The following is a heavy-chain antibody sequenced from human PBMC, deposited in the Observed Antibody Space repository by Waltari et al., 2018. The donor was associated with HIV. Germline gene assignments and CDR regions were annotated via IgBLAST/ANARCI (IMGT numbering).Heavy chain of an antibody. CDR3: ARGSWGSGMDV. V-gene: IGHV4-34*02. Sequence: QVRLQQWGAGLLKPSETLSLTCAVYGGSFNGYYWSWIRQPPGTGLECIGEINHRSSIKYNPSHKSVVIISVDRYKNQFSLKLTSGTAADTALYYCARGSWGSGMDVWGRGTTVIVSS. CDR2: INHRSSI. D-gene: IGHD7-27*01. CDR1: GGSFNGYY. J-gene: IGHJ6*02.